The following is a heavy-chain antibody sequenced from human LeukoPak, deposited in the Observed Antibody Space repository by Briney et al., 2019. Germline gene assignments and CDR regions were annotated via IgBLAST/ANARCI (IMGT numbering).Heavy chain of an antibody. J-gene: IGHJ4*02. CDR2: ISSSSSYI. V-gene: IGHV3-21*01. D-gene: IGHD3-10*01. Sequence: PGGSLRLSCAASGFTFSSYSMNWVRQAPGKGLEWVSFISSSSSYIYYADSVKGRFTISRDNAKNSLYLQMNSLRAEDTAVYYCARGEYGSGSYHIDYWGQGALVTVSS. CDR3: ARGEYGSGSYHIDY. CDR1: GFTFSSYS.